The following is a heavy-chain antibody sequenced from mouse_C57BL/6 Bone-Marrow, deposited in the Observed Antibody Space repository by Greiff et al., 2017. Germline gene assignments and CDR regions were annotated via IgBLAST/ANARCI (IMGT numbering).Heavy chain of an antibody. Sequence: QVQLQQSDAELVKPGASVKISCKVSGYTFTDHTIHWMKQRPEQGLEWIGYIYPRDGSTKYNEKFKGKATLTADKSSRTAYMQLNSLTSEDSAFYFCATYYYGSSYVSMDYWGKGTSVTVSS. V-gene: IGHV1-78*01. CDR1: GYTFTDHT. D-gene: IGHD1-1*01. J-gene: IGHJ4*01. CDR2: IYPRDGST. CDR3: ATYYYGSSYVSMDY.